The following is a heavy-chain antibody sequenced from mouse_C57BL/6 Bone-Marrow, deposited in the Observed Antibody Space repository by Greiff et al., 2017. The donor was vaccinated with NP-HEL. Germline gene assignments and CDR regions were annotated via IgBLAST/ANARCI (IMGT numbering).Heavy chain of an antibody. CDR3: ARGDYYGSSWDYFDY. V-gene: IGHV5-6*01. Sequence: EVQLVESGGDLVKPGGSLTLSCAASGFTFSSYGMSWVRQTPDKRLEWVATISRGGSYTYYPDRVKGRFTISRDNAKNTLYLQMSSLKSEDTAMYYCARGDYYGSSWDYFDYWGQGTTLTVSS. D-gene: IGHD1-1*01. CDR2: ISRGGSYT. CDR1: GFTFSSYG. J-gene: IGHJ2*01.